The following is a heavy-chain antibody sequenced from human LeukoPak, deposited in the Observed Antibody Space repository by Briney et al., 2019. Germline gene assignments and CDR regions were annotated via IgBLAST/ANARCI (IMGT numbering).Heavy chain of an antibody. D-gene: IGHD2-2*01. CDR3: ARSGHCSGTGCYAEGIDY. J-gene: IGHJ4*02. CDR2: ISGYNGNT. Sequence: ASVKVSCKASGYTFTSYGITWVRQAPGQGLEWMGWISGYNGNTAYAQMFQARVTMTTDTSTSTAYMEVTNLRSDDTAIYYCARSGHCSGTGCYAEGIDYWGLGTLVTVSS. V-gene: IGHV1-18*01. CDR1: GYTFTSYG.